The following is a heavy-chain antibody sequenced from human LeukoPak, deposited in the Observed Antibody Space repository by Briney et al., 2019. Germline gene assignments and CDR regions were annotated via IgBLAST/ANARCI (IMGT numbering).Heavy chain of an antibody. D-gene: IGHD6-19*01. V-gene: IGHV3-30*02. J-gene: IGHJ4*02. CDR3: AKVSSDWYYFDY. CDR1: GFTFSSYG. CDR2: ISYDGSNK. Sequence: TGGSLRLSCAASGFTFSSYGMHWVRQAPGKGLEGVAFISYDGSNKYYADSVKGRFTISRDNSKNTLYLQMNSLRAEDTAVYYCAKVSSDWYYFDYWGQGTLVTVSS.